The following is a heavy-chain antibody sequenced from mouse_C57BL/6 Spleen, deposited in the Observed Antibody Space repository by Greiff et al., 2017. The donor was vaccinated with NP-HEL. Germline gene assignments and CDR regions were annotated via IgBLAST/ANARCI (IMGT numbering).Heavy chain of an antibody. J-gene: IGHJ2*01. Sequence: QVQLQQPGAELVKPGASVKLSCKASGYTFTSYWMHWVKQRPGQGLEWIGMIHPNSGSTNYNEKFKSKATLTVDKSSSTAYMQLSSLTSEDSAVYYCARRWLLREGYFDYWGQGTTLTVSS. D-gene: IGHD2-3*01. CDR3: ARRWLLREGYFDY. CDR1: GYTFTSYW. CDR2: IHPNSGST. V-gene: IGHV1-64*01.